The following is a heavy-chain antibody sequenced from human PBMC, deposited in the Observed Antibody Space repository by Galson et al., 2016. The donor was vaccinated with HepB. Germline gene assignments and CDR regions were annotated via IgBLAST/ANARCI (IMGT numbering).Heavy chain of an antibody. D-gene: IGHD6-19*01. V-gene: IGHV3-48*01. CDR3: ARARYSSDAHPGYYFDY. CDR2: IGGHTSST. J-gene: IGHJ4*02. Sequence: SLRLSCAASEYTFRSYSMSWVRQAPGRGLEWIAYIGGHTSSTFYADSVKGRFTISRDNAKNSLSLHMIGLRAEDTAVYYCARARYSSDAHPGYYFDYWGQGTLVPVSS. CDR1: EYTFRSYS.